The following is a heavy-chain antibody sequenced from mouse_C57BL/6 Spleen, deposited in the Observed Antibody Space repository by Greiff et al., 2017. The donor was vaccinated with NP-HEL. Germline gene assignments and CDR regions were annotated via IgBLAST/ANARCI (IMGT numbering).Heavy chain of an antibody. Sequence: QVQLKQPGAELVKPGASVKLSCKASGYTFTSYWMQWVNQRPGQGLEWIGEIDPSDSNTNYNQKFKGKATLTVDTSSSTAYMQLSSLTSEDSAVDYWAPLITTVVATGYFDVWGTGTTVTVSS. CDR1: GYTFTSYW. J-gene: IGHJ1*03. CDR2: IDPSDSNT. V-gene: IGHV1-50*01. D-gene: IGHD1-1*01. CDR3: APLITTVVATGYFDV.